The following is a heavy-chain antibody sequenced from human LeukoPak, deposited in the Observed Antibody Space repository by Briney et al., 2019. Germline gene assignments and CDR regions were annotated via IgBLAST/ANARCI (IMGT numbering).Heavy chain of an antibody. V-gene: IGHV4-39*01. CDR2: VYYSGST. CDR3: ARHSFYYDSSGSYYYFDY. CDR1: GGSISSSSYY. J-gene: IGHJ4*02. D-gene: IGHD3-22*01. Sequence: SETLSLTCTVSGGSISSSSYYWGWIRQPPGKGLEWIGSVYYSGSTYYNPSLKRRVTISVDTSKNQFSLKLRSVTAADTAVYYCARHSFYYDSSGSYYYFDYWGQGTLVTVSS.